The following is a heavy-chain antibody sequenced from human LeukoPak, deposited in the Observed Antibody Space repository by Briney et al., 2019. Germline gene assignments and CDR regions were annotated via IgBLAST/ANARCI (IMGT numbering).Heavy chain of an antibody. D-gene: IGHD2-8*01. CDR1: GGTFSSYS. J-gene: IGHJ5*02. CDR2: IIPVCGTA. V-gene: IGHV1-69*01. Sequence: AVKVSCKASGGTFSSYSISWVRQAPGQGREWMGGIIPVCGTANYVQKFQGRVTITAEESTRTAYMELSSLRSEDTAVYYCARDLPSTNGVWVNWFDPWGQGTLVTVSS. CDR3: ARDLPSTNGVWVNWFDP.